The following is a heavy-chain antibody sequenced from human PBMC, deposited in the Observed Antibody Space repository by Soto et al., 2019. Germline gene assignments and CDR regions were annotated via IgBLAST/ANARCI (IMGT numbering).Heavy chain of an antibody. CDR3: ARGRSHYGAGSLDWFDP. V-gene: IGHV4-34*01. CDR2: INHSGTT. D-gene: IGHD3-10*01. CDR1: GGSLSGYY. J-gene: IGHJ5*02. Sequence: PSETLSLTCAVSGGSLSGYYWSWIRQPPGKGLEWIGEINHSGTTNFNPPLKSRVTISFDTSKNQFSLKLSSVTAADTAVYYCARGRSHYGAGSLDWFDPWGQGTLVTVSS.